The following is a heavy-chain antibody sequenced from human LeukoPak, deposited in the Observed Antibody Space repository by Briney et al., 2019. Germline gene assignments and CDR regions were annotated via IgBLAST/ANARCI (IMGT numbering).Heavy chain of an antibody. D-gene: IGHD6-19*01. CDR3: ARGLYSSVNDAFDI. Sequence: SETLSLTCTVSGGSISSYYWSWIRQPPGKGLEWIGYIYYSGSTNYNPSLKSRVTISVDTSKNQFSLKLSSVTAADTAVYYCARGLYSSVNDAFDIWGQGTMVTVSS. J-gene: IGHJ3*02. CDR1: GGSISSYY. CDR2: IYYSGST. V-gene: IGHV4-59*12.